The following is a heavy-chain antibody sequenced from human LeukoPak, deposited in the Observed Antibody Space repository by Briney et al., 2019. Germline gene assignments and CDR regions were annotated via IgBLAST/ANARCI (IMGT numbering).Heavy chain of an antibody. D-gene: IGHD6-19*01. Sequence: GGSLRLSCAASGFTFSNYAMSWVRQAPGKGLEWVSGIRGSGGSTYYADSVKGRFTISRDNSKNTLYLQMNSLRAEDTAVYYCARHSSGSGGAFQYWGQGTPVTVSS. V-gene: IGHV3-23*01. CDR1: GFTFSNYA. J-gene: IGHJ4*02. CDR3: ARHSSGSGGAFQY. CDR2: IRGSGGST.